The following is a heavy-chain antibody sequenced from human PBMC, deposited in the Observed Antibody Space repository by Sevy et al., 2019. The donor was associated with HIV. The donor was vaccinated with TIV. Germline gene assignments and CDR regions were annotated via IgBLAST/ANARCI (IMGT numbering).Heavy chain of an antibody. CDR2: ISWNSGSI. V-gene: IGHV3-9*01. J-gene: IGHJ4*02. CDR3: AKDNYYDSSGYYALDY. CDR1: GFTFDDYA. D-gene: IGHD3-22*01. Sequence: GGSLRLSCAASGFTFDDYAMHWVRQAPGKGLEWVSGISWNSGSIGYADSVKGRFTISRDNAKNSLYLKMHSLRAEDTALYYCAKDNYYDSSGYYALDYWGQGTLVTVSS.